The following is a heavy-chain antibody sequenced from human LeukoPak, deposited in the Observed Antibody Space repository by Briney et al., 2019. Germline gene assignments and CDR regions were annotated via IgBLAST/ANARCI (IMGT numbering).Heavy chain of an antibody. CDR3: ARDRRLFYYGMDV. CDR1: GYTFTSYY. J-gene: IGHJ6*02. CDR2: INPSGGST. D-gene: IGHD3-3*01. Sequence: ASVKVSSKASGYTFTSYYMHWVRQAPGQGLEWMGIINPSGGSTSYTQKFQGRDTMTRDTSTSTVYMELSSLRSEDTAVYYGARDRRLFYYGMDVWGQGTTVTVSS. V-gene: IGHV1-46*01.